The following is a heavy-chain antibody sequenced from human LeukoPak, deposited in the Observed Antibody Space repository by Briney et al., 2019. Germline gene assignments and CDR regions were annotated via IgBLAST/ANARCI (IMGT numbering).Heavy chain of an antibody. Sequence: SETLSLTCTVSGGSISSSTYYWGWIRQPPGKGLEWIGSIYYSGTTDYNPSLKSRVTISVDTSKNQFSLKLSSVTAADTAVYYCARHHSSSWYAPFDYWGQGTLVTVSS. CDR1: GGSISSSTYY. V-gene: IGHV4-39*01. CDR3: ARHHSSSWYAPFDY. D-gene: IGHD6-13*01. CDR2: IYYSGTT. J-gene: IGHJ4*02.